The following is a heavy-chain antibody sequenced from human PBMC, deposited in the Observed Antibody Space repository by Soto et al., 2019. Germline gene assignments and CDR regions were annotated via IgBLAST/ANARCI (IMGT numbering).Heavy chain of an antibody. V-gene: IGHV3-7*05. CDR2: IKQDGSEK. CDR3: ARDHPGALYYYDSWGDAFDI. Sequence: GGSLRLSCAASGFTFSSYWMSWVRQAPGKGLEWVANIKQDGSEKYYVDSVKGRFTISRDNAKNSLYLQMNSLRAEDTAVYYCARDHPGALYYYDSWGDAFDIWGQGTMVTVSS. D-gene: IGHD3-22*01. CDR1: GFTFSSYW. J-gene: IGHJ3*02.